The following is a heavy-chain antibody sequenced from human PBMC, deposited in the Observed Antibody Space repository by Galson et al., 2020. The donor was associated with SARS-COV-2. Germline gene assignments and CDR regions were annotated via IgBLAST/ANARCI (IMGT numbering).Heavy chain of an antibody. J-gene: IGHJ6*02. CDR1: GFTVSSNY. V-gene: IGHV3-53*01. CDR2: IYSGGST. D-gene: IGHD2-8*01. CDR3: ARDLYTYGMDV. Sequence: GGSLRLSCAASGFTVSSNYMSWVRQVPGKGLEWVSVIYSGGSTYYADSVKGRFTIFRDNSKNTLYLQMNSLRAEDTAVYYCARDLYTYGMDVWGQGTTVTVSS.